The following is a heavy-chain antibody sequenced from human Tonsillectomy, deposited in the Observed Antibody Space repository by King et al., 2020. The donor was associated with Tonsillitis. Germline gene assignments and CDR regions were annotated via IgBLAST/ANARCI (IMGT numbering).Heavy chain of an antibody. V-gene: IGHV3-30*09. D-gene: IGHD6-13*01. CDR1: GGSISSND. CDR3: ARSRPGSSWYGGDY. Sequence: LQLQESGPGLVKPSETLSLTCSVSGGSISSNDYHWGWIRQPPGKGLEWLAVISYDVNGEHYADSVKGRFAISRDNSKSTLYLEMDSLRLEDTALYYCARSRPGSSWYGGDYWGQGTLVTVSS. CDR2: ISYDVNGE. J-gene: IGHJ4*02.